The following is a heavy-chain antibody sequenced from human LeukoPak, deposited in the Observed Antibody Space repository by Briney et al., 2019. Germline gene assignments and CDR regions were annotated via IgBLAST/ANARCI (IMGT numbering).Heavy chain of an antibody. CDR3: ARDKQQLVLSRRPPHYFDY. D-gene: IGHD6-13*01. J-gene: IGHJ4*02. V-gene: IGHV3-48*01. CDR2: ISSSSSTI. CDR1: GFTFSSYS. Sequence: GGSLRLSCAASGFTFSSYSMNWVRQAPGKGLAWVSYISSSSSTIYYADSVKGRFTISRDNAKNSLYLQMNSLRAEDTAVYYCARDKQQLVLSRRPPHYFDYWGQGTLVTVSS.